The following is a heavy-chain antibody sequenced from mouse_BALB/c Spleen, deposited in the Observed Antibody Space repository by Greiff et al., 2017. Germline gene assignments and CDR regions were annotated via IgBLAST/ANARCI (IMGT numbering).Heavy chain of an antibody. J-gene: IGHJ2*01. CDR1: GFTFSSFG. D-gene: IGHD2-1*01. Sequence: EVMLVESGGGLVQPGGSRKLSCAASGFTFSSFGMHWVRQAPEKGLEWVAYISSGSSTIYYADTVKGRFTISRDNPKNTLFLQMTSLRSEDTAMYYCARRGDGNYPYYFDYWGQGTTLTVSS. CDR2: ISSGSSTI. V-gene: IGHV5-17*02. CDR3: ARRGDGNYPYYFDY.